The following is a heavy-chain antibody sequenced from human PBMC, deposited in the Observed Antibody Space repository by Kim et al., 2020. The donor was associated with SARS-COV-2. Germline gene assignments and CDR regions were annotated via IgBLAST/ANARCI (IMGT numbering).Heavy chain of an antibody. CDR3: ARDTGPGAELLWLGEKHNWFDP. CDR1: GGSISSGGYY. Sequence: SETLSLTCTVSGGSISSGGYYWSWIRQHPGKGLEWIGYIYYSGSTYYNPSLKSRATISVDTSKNQFSLKLSSVTAADTAVYYCARDTGPGAELLWLGEKHNWFDPWGQGTLVTVSS. D-gene: IGHD3-10*01. CDR2: IYYSGST. J-gene: IGHJ5*02. V-gene: IGHV4-31*03.